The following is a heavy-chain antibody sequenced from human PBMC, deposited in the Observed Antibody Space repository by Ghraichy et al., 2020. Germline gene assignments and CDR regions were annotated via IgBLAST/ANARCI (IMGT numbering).Heavy chain of an antibody. CDR2: INHSGST. V-gene: IGHV4-34*01. Sequence: SQTLSLTCAVYGGSFSGYYWSWIRQPPGKGLEWIGEINHSGSTNYNPSLKSRVTISVDTSKNQFSLKLSSVTAADTAVYYCARGLTDYYDSSGYYYGYFDYWGQGTLVTVSS. J-gene: IGHJ4*02. CDR1: GGSFSGYY. D-gene: IGHD3-22*01. CDR3: ARGLTDYYDSSGYYYGYFDY.